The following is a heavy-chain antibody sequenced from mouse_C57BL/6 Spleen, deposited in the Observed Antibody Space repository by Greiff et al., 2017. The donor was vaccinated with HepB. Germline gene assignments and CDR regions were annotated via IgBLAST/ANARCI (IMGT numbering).Heavy chain of an antibody. CDR3: ARAEETGTLFAY. D-gene: IGHD4-1*01. CDR1: GIDFSRYW. J-gene: IGHJ3*01. CDR2: INPDSSTI. Sequence: VQLQQSGGGLVQPGGSLKLSCAASGIDFSRYWMSWVRRAPGKGLEWIGEINPDSSTINYAPSLKDKFIISRDNAKNTLYLQMSKVRSEDTALYYCARAEETGTLFAYWGQGTLVTVSA. V-gene: IGHV4-1*01.